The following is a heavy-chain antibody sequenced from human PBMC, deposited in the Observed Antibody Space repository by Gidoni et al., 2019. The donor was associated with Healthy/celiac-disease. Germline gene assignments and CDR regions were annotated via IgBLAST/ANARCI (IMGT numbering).Heavy chain of an antibody. Sequence: QVQLVQSGAEVKKPGSSVRVSCKASGGTFSSYPISWVRQAPGQGLEWMGGIIPIFGTANYAQKFQGRVTITADESTSTAYMELSSLRSEDTAVYYCARMRTPEGWFDPWGQGTLVTVSS. J-gene: IGHJ5*02. CDR2: IIPIFGTA. CDR3: ARMRTPEGWFDP. V-gene: IGHV1-69*01. CDR1: GGTFSSYP.